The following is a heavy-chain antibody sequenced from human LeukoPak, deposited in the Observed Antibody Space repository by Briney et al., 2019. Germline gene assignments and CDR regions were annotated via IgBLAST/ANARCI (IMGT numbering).Heavy chain of an antibody. J-gene: IGHJ4*02. V-gene: IGHV4-59*08. Sequence: PSETLSLTCTVSGGSISSYYWSWIRQPPGKGLEWIGYIYYSGSTNYNPSLKSRVTISVDTSKNQFSLKLSSVTAADTAVYYCARHFVNEGSGELFSPDYFDYWGQGTLVTVSS. CDR2: IYYSGST. CDR3: ARHFVNEGSGELFSPDYFDY. D-gene: IGHD3-10*01. CDR1: GGSISSYY.